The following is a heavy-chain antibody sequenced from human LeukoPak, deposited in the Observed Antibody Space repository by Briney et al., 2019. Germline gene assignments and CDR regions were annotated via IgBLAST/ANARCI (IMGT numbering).Heavy chain of an antibody. CDR3: ARYNSMFRGVTTSDY. D-gene: IGHD3-10*01. CDR1: GYTFTNYG. J-gene: IGHJ4*02. V-gene: IGHV1-18*01. Sequence: GASVKVSCKASGYTFTNYGFNWVRQAPGQGLEWMGNSAYNGDTNYAQKFQDRVTMTTDTSTSTAYMELRSLKSDDTAVYYCARYNSMFRGVTTSDYWGRGTLVIVSS. CDR2: SAYNGDT.